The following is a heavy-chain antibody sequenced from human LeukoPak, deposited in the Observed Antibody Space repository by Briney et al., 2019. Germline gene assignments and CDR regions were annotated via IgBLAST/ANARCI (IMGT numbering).Heavy chain of an antibody. Sequence: PGGSLRLSCAASGFTFSSYAMSWVRQAPGKGLEWVSAISDSGDRTYYADSVKGRFTISRDNSKNTLYLQMDSLRGEDTAIYYCAKEHYSTGIADSWGQGTLVTFSS. D-gene: IGHD3-10*01. CDR2: ISDSGDRT. CDR3: AKEHYSTGIADS. CDR1: GFTFSSYA. J-gene: IGHJ5*01. V-gene: IGHV3-23*01.